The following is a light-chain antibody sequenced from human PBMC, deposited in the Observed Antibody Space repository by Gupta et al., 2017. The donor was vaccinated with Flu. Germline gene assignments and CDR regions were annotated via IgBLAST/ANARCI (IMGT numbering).Light chain of an antibody. CDR1: SSDVGGYDY. CDR3: SSFTSSTIGV. Sequence: QSALNPPASVSGSPGQSNTISCTGTSSDVGGYDYVSWYQHYPGKAPKLIINEVNHRPSGVSNRFSGSKSGNAASLTISVHQPEDEADYYCSSFTSSTIGVFGGGTKLTVL. J-gene: IGLJ3*02. V-gene: IGLV2-14*01. CDR2: EVN.